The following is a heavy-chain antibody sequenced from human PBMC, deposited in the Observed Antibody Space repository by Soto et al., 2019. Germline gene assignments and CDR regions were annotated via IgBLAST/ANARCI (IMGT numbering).Heavy chain of an antibody. CDR3: ARAPGYSAAFDI. CDR2: IIPIFGTA. J-gene: IGHJ3*02. CDR1: GGTFSSYA. V-gene: IGHV1-69*13. D-gene: IGHD3-22*01. Sequence: GASVKVSCKASGGTFSSYAISWVRQAPGQGLEWMGGIIPIFGTANYAQRFQGRVTITADESTSTAYMELSSLRSEDTAVYYCARAPGYSAAFDIWGQGTMVTVSS.